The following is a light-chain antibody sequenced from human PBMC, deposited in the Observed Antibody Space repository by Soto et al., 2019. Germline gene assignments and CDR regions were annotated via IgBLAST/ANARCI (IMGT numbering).Light chain of an antibody. V-gene: IGLV2-14*01. J-gene: IGLJ1*01. CDR3: TSYTTSSTYV. CDR1: SSDVGGYNY. CDR2: DVS. Sequence: QSALTQPASVSWSPGQSVTISCTGTSSDVGGYNYVSWYQQHPGKAPRFLIYDVSNRPSGVSNRFSGSKSGATASLTISGLQAEDEADYYCTSYTTSSTYVFGTGTTLTVL.